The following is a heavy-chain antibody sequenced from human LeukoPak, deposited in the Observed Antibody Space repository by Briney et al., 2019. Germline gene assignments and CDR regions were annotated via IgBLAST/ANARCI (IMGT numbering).Heavy chain of an antibody. CDR3: ARGGGGGNPFDY. V-gene: IGHV3-53*01. D-gene: IGHD4-23*01. CDR1: GFSVSNNY. Sequence: AGGSLRLSCAVSGFSVSNNYMSWVRQAPGKGLAWVSVIYSGGATYYADSVKGRLTISRDNSKNTLYLQMNSLRAEDTAVYYCARGGGGGNPFDYWGQGTLVTVSS. J-gene: IGHJ4*02. CDR2: IYSGGAT.